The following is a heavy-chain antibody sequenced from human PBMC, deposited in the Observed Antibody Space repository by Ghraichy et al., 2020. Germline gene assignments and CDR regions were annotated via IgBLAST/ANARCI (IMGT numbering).Heavy chain of an antibody. CDR3: ARGRGYSSRI. CDR1: GGSFSGYY. V-gene: IGHV4-34*01. D-gene: IGHD6-13*01. CDR2: INHSGST. J-gene: IGHJ3*02. Sequence: SETLSLTFAVYGGSFSGYYWSWIRQPPGKGLEWIGEINHSGSTNYNPSLKSRVTISVDTSKNQFSLKLSSVTAADTAVYYCARGRGYSSRIWGQGTMVTVSS.